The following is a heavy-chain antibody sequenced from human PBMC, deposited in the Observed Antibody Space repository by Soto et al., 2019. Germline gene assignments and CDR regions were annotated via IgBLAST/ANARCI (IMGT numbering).Heavy chain of an antibody. Sequence: QVQLQESGPGLVKPSETLSLTCTVSGGSISSYYWSWIRQPPGKGLEWIGYIYYSGRTNYNPSLTSRVTISVYTSKNQFSLKLSSVTAADTAVYYCARVKAVAAIYYYCYMDVWGKGTTVTVSS. CDR3: ARVKAVAAIYYYCYMDV. CDR1: GGSISSYY. CDR2: IYYSGRT. D-gene: IGHD2-15*01. V-gene: IGHV4-59*01. J-gene: IGHJ6*03.